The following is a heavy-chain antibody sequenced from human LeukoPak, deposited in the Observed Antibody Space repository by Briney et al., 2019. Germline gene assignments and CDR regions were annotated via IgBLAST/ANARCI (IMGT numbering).Heavy chain of an antibody. CDR2: IYYSGST. CDR1: GGSISSHY. D-gene: IGHD3-10*01. V-gene: IGHV4-59*11. Sequence: PSETLSLTCTVSGGSISSHYWSWIRQPPGKGLEWIGYIYYSGSTNYNPSLKSRVTISVDTSKTQFSLKLSSVTAADTAVYYCARVEYYYGSGSYSNYYYYGMDVWGQGTTVTVSS. J-gene: IGHJ6*02. CDR3: ARVEYYYGSGSYSNYYYYGMDV.